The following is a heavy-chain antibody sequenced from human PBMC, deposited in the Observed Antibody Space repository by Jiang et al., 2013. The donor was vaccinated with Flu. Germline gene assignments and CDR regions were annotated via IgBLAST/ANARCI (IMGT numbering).Heavy chain of an antibody. J-gene: IGHJ4*02. V-gene: IGHV4-39*01. CDR3: ARLVGSSRIFSY. CDR2: IYYSGST. D-gene: IGHD6-13*01. CDR1: GGSISSSSYY. Sequence: LLKPSETLSLTCTVSGGSISSSSYYWGWIRQPPGKGLEWIGSIYYSGSTYYNPSLKSRVTISVDTSKNQFSLKLSSVTAADTAVYYCARLVGSSRIFSYWGQGTLVTVSS.